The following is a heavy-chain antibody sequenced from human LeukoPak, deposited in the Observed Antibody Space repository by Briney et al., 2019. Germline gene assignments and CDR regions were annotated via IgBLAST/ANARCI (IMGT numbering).Heavy chain of an antibody. CDR2: IYYSGST. V-gene: IGHV4-59*01. Sequence: PSETLSLACTVSGGSISSYYWSWIRQPPGKGLEWIGYIYYSGSTNYNPSLKSRVTISVDTSKNQFSLKLSSVTAADTAVYYCARESQGGWYPDYFDYWGQGTLVTVSS. D-gene: IGHD6-19*01. CDR1: GGSISSYY. J-gene: IGHJ4*02. CDR3: ARESQGGWYPDYFDY.